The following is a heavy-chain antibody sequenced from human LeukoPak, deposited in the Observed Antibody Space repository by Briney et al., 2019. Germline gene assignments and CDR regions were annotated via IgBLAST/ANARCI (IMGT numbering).Heavy chain of an antibody. CDR3: AREPWNYYYYYMDV. V-gene: IGHV4-39*07. CDR2: INHSGST. J-gene: IGHJ6*03. Sequence: PSETLSLTCSVSGGSISSSSYYWGWIRQPPGKGLEWIGEINHSGSTNYNPSLKSRVTISVDTSKNQFSLKLSSVTAADTAVYYCAREPWNYYYYYMDVWGKGTTVTVSS. CDR1: GGSISSSSYY.